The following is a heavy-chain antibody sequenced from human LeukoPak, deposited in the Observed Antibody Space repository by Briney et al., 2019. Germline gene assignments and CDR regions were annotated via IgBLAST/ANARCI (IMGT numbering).Heavy chain of an antibody. D-gene: IGHD6-19*01. Sequence: KPSETLSLTCAVFGGSFSGYYWSWIRQPPGKGLEWIGEINRSGSTNYNPSLKSRVTISVDTSKNQFSLKLSSVTAADTAVYYCARALNSSGWYDYWGQGTLVTVSS. J-gene: IGHJ4*02. CDR1: GGSFSGYY. CDR3: ARALNSSGWYDY. CDR2: INRSGST. V-gene: IGHV4-34*01.